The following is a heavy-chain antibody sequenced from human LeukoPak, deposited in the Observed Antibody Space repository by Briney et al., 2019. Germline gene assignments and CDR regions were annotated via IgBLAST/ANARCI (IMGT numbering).Heavy chain of an antibody. CDR3: ARDLRTAVAGNWFDP. V-gene: IGHV1-18*01. J-gene: IGHJ5*02. CDR1: GYTFTSYD. CDR2: ISAYNGNT. Sequence: ASVKVSCKASGYTFTSYDISWVRQAPGQGLEWMGWISAYNGNTNYARKFQGRVTMTTDTSTSTAYMELRSLRSDDTAVYYCARDLRTAVAGNWFDPWGQGTLVTVSS. D-gene: IGHD6-19*01.